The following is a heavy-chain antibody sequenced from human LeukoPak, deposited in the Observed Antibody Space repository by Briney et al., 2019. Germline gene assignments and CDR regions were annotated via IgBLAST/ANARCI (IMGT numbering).Heavy chain of an antibody. V-gene: IGHV3-21*01. CDR2: ITSVSSYK. CDR1: GFTFSNYA. CDR3: ARDPTADDY. Sequence: PGGSLSLSCKASGFTFSNYAINWVRQAPGKGLEWVSSITSVSSYKYYADSVKGRFTISRDNAKNSLFLQMNSLRAEDTAIYYCARDPTADDYWGQGTLVTVSS. D-gene: IGHD2-2*01. J-gene: IGHJ4*02.